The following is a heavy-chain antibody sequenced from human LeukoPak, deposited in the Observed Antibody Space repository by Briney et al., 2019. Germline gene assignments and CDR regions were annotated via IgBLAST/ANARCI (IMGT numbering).Heavy chain of an antibody. J-gene: IGHJ3*02. V-gene: IGHV4-59*11. CDR3: AREVSSSNAVDI. CDR1: GGSISSHY. Sequence: SETLSLTCTDSGGSISSHYWSWIRQPPGKGLEWIGYIYYSGSTNYNPSLKSRVTISVDTSKDQFSLKLNSVTAADTAVYYCAREVSSSNAVDIWGQGTIVAVSS. CDR2: IYYSGST. D-gene: IGHD6-6*01.